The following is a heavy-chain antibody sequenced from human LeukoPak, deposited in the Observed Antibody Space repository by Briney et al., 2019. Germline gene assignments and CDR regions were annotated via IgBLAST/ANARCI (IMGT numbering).Heavy chain of an antibody. Sequence: GGSLRLSCAASGFTFSNYGMHWVRQAPGKGLEWLAFMRYDGSNTHYADSVKGRFTISRDNSKNTVYLQVNSLRAEDTAVYYCAKDVAVAGHFDYWGQGTLVTVSS. CDR1: GFTFSNYG. J-gene: IGHJ4*02. V-gene: IGHV3-30*02. CDR3: AKDVAVAGHFDY. CDR2: MRYDGSNT. D-gene: IGHD6-19*01.